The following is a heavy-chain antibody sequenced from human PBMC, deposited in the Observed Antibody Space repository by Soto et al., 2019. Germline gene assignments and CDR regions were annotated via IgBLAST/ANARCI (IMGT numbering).Heavy chain of an antibody. CDR3: AKDPTVRGYRGYDSGYYFEF. CDR2: ISYDGSIQ. J-gene: IGHJ4*02. V-gene: IGHV3-30*18. Sequence: QVQLVESGGGVVQPGRSLRLACSASGFTFSDYGVHWVRQAPGTALEWVAVISYDGSIQYYADSVKGRFTISRDNSKNTLYLQMNSLRVEDTAVYFCAKDPTVRGYRGYDSGYYFEFWGQGSLVTVSS. CDR1: GFTFSDYG. D-gene: IGHD5-12*01.